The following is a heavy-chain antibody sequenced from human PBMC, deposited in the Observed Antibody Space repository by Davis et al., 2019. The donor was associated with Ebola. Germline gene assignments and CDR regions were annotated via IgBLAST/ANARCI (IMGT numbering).Heavy chain of an antibody. D-gene: IGHD2-15*01. Sequence: GESLKISCAASGFTVSSNYMSWVRQAPGKGLEWVSVVYSGGSTYYADSVKGRFTISRDNSKNTLYLQMNSLRAEDTAVYYCAREREDIVVVVTAMYYYYYMDVWGKGTTVTVSS. CDR1: GFTVSSNY. V-gene: IGHV3-53*01. CDR2: VYSGGST. J-gene: IGHJ6*03. CDR3: AREREDIVVVVTAMYYYYYMDV.